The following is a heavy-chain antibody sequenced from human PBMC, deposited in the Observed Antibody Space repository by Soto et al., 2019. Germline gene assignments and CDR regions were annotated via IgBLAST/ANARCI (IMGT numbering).Heavy chain of an antibody. CDR3: ARGDRGGSGSPASYYYSGLDV. D-gene: IGHD3-10*01. CDR2: VSAGGDMT. CDR1: GFTFSSYA. V-gene: IGHV3-23*01. Sequence: DVQLLESGGHLVQPGGSLRLSCAASGFTFSSYAMSWVRQATGKGLEWVSSVSAGGDMTYYSDSVKGRFNISRDNSNNALFLQMNGLRIEDPALYYCARGDRGGSGSPASYYYSGLDVWGQGTTVTV. J-gene: IGHJ6*02.